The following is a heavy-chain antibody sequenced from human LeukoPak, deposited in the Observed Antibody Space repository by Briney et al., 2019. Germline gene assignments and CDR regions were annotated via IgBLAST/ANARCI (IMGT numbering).Heavy chain of an antibody. V-gene: IGHV5-51*01. CDR3: ARHRDCTNGICYKLDY. CDR2: IYPGDSDT. D-gene: IGHD2-8*01. J-gene: IGHJ4*02. CDR1: GYSFTNYW. Sequence: GESLKISCKGSGYSFTNYWIAWVRQMPGKGLERMGIIYPGDSDTRYSPSFQGQVTISADKSITTAYLQWSSLKAPDTAMYYCARHRDCTNGICYKLDYWGQGTLVTVSS.